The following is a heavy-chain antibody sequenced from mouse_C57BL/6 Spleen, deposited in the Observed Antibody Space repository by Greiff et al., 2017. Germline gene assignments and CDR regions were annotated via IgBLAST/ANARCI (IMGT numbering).Heavy chain of an antibody. Sequence: QVQLQQPGAELVKPGASVKMSCKASGYTFTSYWITWVKQRPGQGLEWIGDIYPGSGSTNYNEKFKSKATLTIDTSSSTAYMQLSSLTSEESAVFYCERGREHTLRYFGVWGTGATVTVSS. J-gene: IGHJ1*03. CDR3: ERGREHTLRYFGV. D-gene: IGHD1-1*01. CDR2: IYPGSGST. V-gene: IGHV1-55*01. CDR1: GYTFTSYW.